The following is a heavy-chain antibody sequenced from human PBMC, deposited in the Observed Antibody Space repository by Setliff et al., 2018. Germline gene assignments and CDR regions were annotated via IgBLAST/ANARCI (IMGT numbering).Heavy chain of an antibody. V-gene: IGHV1-3*01. CDR1: GFTLTSYP. CDR3: ARDISAAVPAAILYY. D-gene: IGHD2-2*01. J-gene: IGHJ4*02. CDR2: INPDNGNR. Sequence: ASVKVSCKASGFTLTSYPIHWVRQAPGQRLEWMGWINPDNGNRKYSQRFQGRVTITRDTSASTAYMELSSLRSEDTAVYYCARDISAAVPAAILYYWGQGTLVTVSS.